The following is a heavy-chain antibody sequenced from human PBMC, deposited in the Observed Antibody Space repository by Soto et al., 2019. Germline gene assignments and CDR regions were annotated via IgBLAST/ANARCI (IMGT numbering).Heavy chain of an antibody. Sequence: PSETLSLTSAVSSASHSSSNTWIWVRPPPGKWMEWIGEIYHSGSTNYDPSLKSRVTISVDKSKNQFSLKLSSVTAADTAVYYCARETQDQLLSNYYYYYMDVWGKGTTVTVSS. D-gene: IGHD2-2*01. CDR3: ARETQDQLLSNYYYYYMDV. J-gene: IGHJ6*03. CDR2: IYHSGST. V-gene: IGHV4-4*02. CDR1: SASHSSSNT.